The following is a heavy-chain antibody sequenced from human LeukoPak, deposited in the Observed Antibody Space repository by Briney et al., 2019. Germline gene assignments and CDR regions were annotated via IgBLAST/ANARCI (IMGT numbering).Heavy chain of an antibody. CDR3: ASLRRDGYNYLNY. J-gene: IGHJ4*02. CDR1: GGSFSGYY. Sequence: SETLSLTCAVYGGSFSGYYWSWIRQPPGKGLEWIGDINHSGTTNDNPSLKSRVTISLDTSKNQFSLNLSSVTAADTAVYYCASLRRDGYNYLNYWGQGTLVTVSS. V-gene: IGHV4-34*01. CDR2: INHSGTT. D-gene: IGHD5-24*01.